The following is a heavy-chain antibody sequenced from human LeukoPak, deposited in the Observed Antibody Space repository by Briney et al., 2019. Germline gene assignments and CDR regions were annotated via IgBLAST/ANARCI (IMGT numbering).Heavy chain of an antibody. D-gene: IGHD3-10*01. J-gene: IGHJ3*02. V-gene: IGHV1-46*01. CDR1: GYTFTNYY. Sequence: ASVKVSCKASGYTFTNYYIHWVRHAPGQGLDWMGTINPSVGTTRSAQGRVTLTRDTSTNTVYMELSTLRSEDTAVYYCMSGSGLTAFDIWGQGTMVTVSP. CDR2: INPSVGTT. CDR3: MSGSGLTAFDI.